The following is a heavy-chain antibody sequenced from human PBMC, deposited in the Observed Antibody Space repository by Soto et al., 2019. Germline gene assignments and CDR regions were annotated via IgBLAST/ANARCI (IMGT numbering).Heavy chain of an antibody. V-gene: IGHV4-59*01. D-gene: IGHD3-3*01. J-gene: IGHJ6*02. CDR1: GGSISSYY. CDR2: IYYSGNT. Sequence: PSETLSLTCTVSGGSISSYYWSWIRQPPGKGLEWIGYIYYSGNTNYNPSLKSRVTISLDTSKNQFSLKLSSVTAADTAVYYCASRLITIFGVVTRYYYGMDVWGQGTTVTVSS. CDR3: ASRLITIFGVVTRYYYGMDV.